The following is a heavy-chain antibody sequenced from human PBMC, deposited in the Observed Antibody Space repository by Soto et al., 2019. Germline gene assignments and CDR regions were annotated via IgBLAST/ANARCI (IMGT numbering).Heavy chain of an antibody. D-gene: IGHD3-3*01. V-gene: IGHV1-8*01. CDR3: ARGPSLYYDFWSGYYTDYYYYGMDV. Sequence: QVQLVQSGAEVKKPGASVKVSCKASGYTFTSYDINWVRQATGQGLEWMGWMNPNSGNTGYAQKFQGRVTMTRNTSISTAYMELSSLRSEDTTVYYCARGPSLYYDFWSGYYTDYYYYGMDVWGQGTTVTVSS. CDR1: GYTFTSYD. CDR2: MNPNSGNT. J-gene: IGHJ6*02.